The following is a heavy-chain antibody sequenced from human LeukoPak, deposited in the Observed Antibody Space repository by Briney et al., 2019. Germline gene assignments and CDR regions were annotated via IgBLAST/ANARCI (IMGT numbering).Heavy chain of an antibody. Sequence: SETLSLTCSVSGGSISSSYWSWVRQAPGKGLEWIGQIYHSGTKYNPSLKSRVTISVDTSKNQFSLKLSSVTAADTAVYYCAGEGMIATGREPAEIWGQGTMVTVSS. CDR1: GGSISSSY. J-gene: IGHJ3*02. D-gene: IGHD3-22*01. V-gene: IGHV4-59*01. CDR3: AGEGMIATGREPAEI. CDR2: IYHSGT.